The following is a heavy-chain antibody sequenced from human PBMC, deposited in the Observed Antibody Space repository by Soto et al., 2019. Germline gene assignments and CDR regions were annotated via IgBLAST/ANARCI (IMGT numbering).Heavy chain of an antibody. V-gene: IGHV1-18*01. D-gene: IGHD3-10*01. CDR2: ISAYNGNT. CDR3: ARGVGSESYYNQYNWFDP. CDR1: RYTFTSYD. J-gene: IGHJ5*02. Sequence: ASVKVSCKASRYTFTSYDINWVRQATGQGLERIGWISAYNGNTKYAQKHQGRVTMTTDTSTSTAYMELRSRRSDYTAVYYCARGVGSESYYNQYNWFDPWGQGTLVTVSS.